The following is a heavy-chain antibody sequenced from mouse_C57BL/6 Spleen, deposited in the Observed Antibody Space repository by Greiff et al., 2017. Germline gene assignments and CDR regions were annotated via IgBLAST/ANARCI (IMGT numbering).Heavy chain of an antibody. Sequence: QVQLQQPGTELVKPGASVKLSCKASGYTFTSYWMHWVKQRPGQGLEWIGNINPSNGGTNYNEKFKSKATLTVDKSSSTAYMQLSSLTSEDSAVYYGARSDGTDCAMDYWGQGTTVTVSS. CDR2: INPSNGGT. V-gene: IGHV1-53*01. CDR3: ARSDGTDCAMDY. D-gene: IGHD2-3*01. J-gene: IGHJ4*01. CDR1: GYTFTSYW.